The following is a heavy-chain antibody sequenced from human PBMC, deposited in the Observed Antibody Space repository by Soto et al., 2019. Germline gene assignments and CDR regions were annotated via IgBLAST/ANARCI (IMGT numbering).Heavy chain of an antibody. D-gene: IGHD1-7*01. J-gene: IGHJ4*02. CDR1: GFTFRSYG. CDR3: AGWNYDY. V-gene: IGHV3-23*01. CDR2: LSQSAGGNT. Sequence: EVQLLESGGGLVKPGGSLRLSCAASGFTFRSYGIRWVRQAPGKGLEWVSALSQSAGGNTYYADSVKGRFTISRDDSKNTLYLQMDSLRPEDTAQYYCAGWNYDYWGQGTQVTVSS.